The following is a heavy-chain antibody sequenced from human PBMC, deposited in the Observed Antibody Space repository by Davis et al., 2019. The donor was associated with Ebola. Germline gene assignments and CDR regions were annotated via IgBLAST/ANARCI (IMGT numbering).Heavy chain of an antibody. CDR3: AKGTIFGDVFDY. V-gene: IGHV3-21*04. CDR2: ISSSSSYI. Sequence: GESLKISCAASGFTFSSYSMNWVRQAPGKGLEWVSSISSSSSYIYYADSVKGRFTISRDNAKNSLYLQMNSLRAEDTALYYCAKGTIFGDVFDYWGQGTLVTVSS. J-gene: IGHJ4*02. D-gene: IGHD3-3*01. CDR1: GFTFSSYS.